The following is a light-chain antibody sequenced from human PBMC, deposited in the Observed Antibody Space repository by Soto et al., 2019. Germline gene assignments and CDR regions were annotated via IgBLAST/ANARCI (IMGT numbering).Light chain of an antibody. Sequence: EIVLTQSPATLSLSPGERATLSCRASQTLTSNYLAWYQQKPGQAPRLLIHGAASRATGIPDRFSGSGSGTDFTLTISRLEPEDFAVYYCQQYSDSVLTFGGGTTVEIK. CDR1: QTLTSNY. CDR2: GAA. J-gene: IGKJ4*01. CDR3: QQYSDSVLT. V-gene: IGKV3-20*01.